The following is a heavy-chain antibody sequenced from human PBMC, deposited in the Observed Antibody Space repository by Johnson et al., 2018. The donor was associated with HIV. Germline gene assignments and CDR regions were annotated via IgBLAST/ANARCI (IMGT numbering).Heavy chain of an antibody. Sequence: QVQLVESGGGLVKPGGSLRLSCAASGFTVSSNYMSWVRQAPGKGLEWVAFIRYDGSNKYYADSVKGRFTISRDNSKNTLYLQMNSLRAEDTAVYYCARALGATYAFDIWGQGTMVTVSS. CDR3: ARALGATYAFDI. V-gene: IGHV3-30*02. CDR2: IRYDGSNK. CDR1: GFTVSSNY. D-gene: IGHD1-26*01. J-gene: IGHJ3*02.